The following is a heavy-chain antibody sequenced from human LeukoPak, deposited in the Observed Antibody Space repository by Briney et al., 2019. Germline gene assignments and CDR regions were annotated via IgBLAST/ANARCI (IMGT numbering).Heavy chain of an antibody. D-gene: IGHD2-2*01. J-gene: IGHJ5*02. CDR3: ATLGYCSSTSCYENWFDP. Sequence: GASVKVSCKVSGYTLTELSIHWVRQAPGKGLEWMGGFDPEDGETIYAQKFQGRVTMTEDTSTDTAYMELSSLRSEDTAVYYCATLGYCSSTSCYENWFDPWGQGTLVTVSS. CDR2: FDPEDGET. V-gene: IGHV1-24*01. CDR1: GYTLTELS.